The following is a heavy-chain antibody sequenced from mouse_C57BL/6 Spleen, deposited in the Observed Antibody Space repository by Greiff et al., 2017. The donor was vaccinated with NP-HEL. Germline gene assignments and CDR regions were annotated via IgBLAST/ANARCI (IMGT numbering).Heavy chain of an antibody. Sequence: EVQLQESGPELVKPGASVKISCKASGYSFTDYNMNWVKQSNGKSLEWIGVINPNYGTTSYNQKFKGKATLTVDQSPSTAYMQLNSLTSEDSAVYYCARSYYGSSYGFAYWGQGTLVTVSA. J-gene: IGHJ3*01. CDR3: ARSYYGSSYGFAY. D-gene: IGHD1-1*01. CDR1: GYSFTDYN. CDR2: INPNYGTT. V-gene: IGHV1-39*01.